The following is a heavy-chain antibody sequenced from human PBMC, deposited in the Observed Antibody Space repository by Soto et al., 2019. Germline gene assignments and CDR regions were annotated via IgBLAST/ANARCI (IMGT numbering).Heavy chain of an antibody. CDR3: ARERRRGIPAAPYGMDV. D-gene: IGHD6-13*01. CDR1: GYTFTSYA. J-gene: IGHJ6*02. Sequence: ASVKVSCKASGYTFTSYAMHWVRQAPGQRLEWMGWINAGNGNTKYSQKFQGRVTITRDTSASTAYMELSSLRSEDTAVYYCARERRRGIPAAPYGMDVWGQGNTVTVSS. V-gene: IGHV1-3*01. CDR2: INAGNGNT.